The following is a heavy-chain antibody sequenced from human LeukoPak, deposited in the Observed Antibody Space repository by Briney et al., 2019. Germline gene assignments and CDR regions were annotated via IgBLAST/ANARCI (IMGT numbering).Heavy chain of an antibody. CDR1: GFTFSSYG. CDR2: IRYDGSNK. J-gene: IGHJ4*02. V-gene: IGHV3-30*02. CDR3: ATDARGSSNNFDY. D-gene: IGHD6-6*01. Sequence: GGSLRLSCAASGFTFSSYGMHWVRQAPGKGLEWVAFIRYDGSNKYYADSVKGRFTISRDNSKNTLYLQMNSLRAEDTAVYYCATDARGSSNNFDYWGQGTLVTVSS.